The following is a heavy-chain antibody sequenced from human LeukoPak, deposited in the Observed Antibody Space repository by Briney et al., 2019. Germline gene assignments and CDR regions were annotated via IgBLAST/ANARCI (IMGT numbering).Heavy chain of an antibody. CDR3: ARPYFYDSSGYFYY. CDR1: GYSFTNDW. V-gene: IGHV5-51*01. Sequence: GESLKISCKGSGYSFTNDWIAWVRQMPGKGLEWMGIIYPGDSDTRYSPSFQGQVTISADKSINTAYLQWSSLKASDTAMYYCARPYFYDSSGYFYYWGQGTLVTVSS. CDR2: IYPGDSDT. J-gene: IGHJ4*02. D-gene: IGHD3-22*01.